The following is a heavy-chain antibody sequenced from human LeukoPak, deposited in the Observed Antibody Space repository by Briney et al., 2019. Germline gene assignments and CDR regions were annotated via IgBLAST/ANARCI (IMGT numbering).Heavy chain of an antibody. J-gene: IGHJ5*02. CDR2: IYYSGST. V-gene: IGHV4-30-4*01. CDR1: GGSISSGDYY. CDR3: ARSPLTGDGGWFDP. Sequence: PSQTLSLTCTVSGGSISSGDYYWSWIRQPPGKGLEWIGYIYYSGSTYYNPSLKSRVTISVDTSKNQFSPKLSSVTAADTAVYYCARSPLTGDGGWFDPWGQGTLVTVSS. D-gene: IGHD7-27*01.